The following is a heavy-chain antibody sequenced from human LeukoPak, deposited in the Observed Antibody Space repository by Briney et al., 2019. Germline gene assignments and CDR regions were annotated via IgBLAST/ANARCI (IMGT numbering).Heavy chain of an antibody. CDR1: GFTFSSYS. Sequence: GGPLRLSCAASGFTFSSYSMNWVRQAPGKGLEWVSSISSSSSYIYYADSVKGRFTISRDNAKNSLYLQMNSLRAEDTAVYYCARVVLRVHRMSNDAFDIWGQGTMVTVSS. CDR2: ISSSSSYI. V-gene: IGHV3-21*01. D-gene: IGHD2-15*01. CDR3: ARVVLRVHRMSNDAFDI. J-gene: IGHJ3*02.